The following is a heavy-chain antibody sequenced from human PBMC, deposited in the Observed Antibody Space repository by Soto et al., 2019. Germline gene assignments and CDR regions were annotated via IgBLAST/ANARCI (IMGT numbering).Heavy chain of an antibody. Sequence: QVQLQESGPGLVKPSETLSLTCTVSGGSISNFYWSWIRQPPGKGPEYIGYIQVGGSTNYNPSLESRVGISVDTSKNPFSLRLTSVTAADTAVYYCARGFGVTTNPPGHWGQGTLVTVSS. J-gene: IGHJ4*02. CDR1: GGSISNFY. CDR2: IQVGGST. CDR3: ARGFGVTTNPPGH. V-gene: IGHV4-59*01. D-gene: IGHD4-17*01.